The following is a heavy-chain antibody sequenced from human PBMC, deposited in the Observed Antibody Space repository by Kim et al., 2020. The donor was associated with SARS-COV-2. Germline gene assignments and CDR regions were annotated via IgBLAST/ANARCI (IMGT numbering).Heavy chain of an antibody. CDR2: NT. J-gene: IGHJ4*02. D-gene: IGHD6-19*01. V-gene: IGHV1-3*01. CDR3: AREAVAGSFDH. Sequence: NTRYSQKFQARVSMTRDTSATTAYVELSGLRSEDTAVYYCAREAVAGSFDHWGQGTLVTVSS.